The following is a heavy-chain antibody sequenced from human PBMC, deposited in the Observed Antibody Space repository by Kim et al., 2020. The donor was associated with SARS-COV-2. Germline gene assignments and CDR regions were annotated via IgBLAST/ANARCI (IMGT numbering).Heavy chain of an antibody. V-gene: IGHV1-69*04. CDR3: ARERVEMATIFDY. D-gene: IGHD5-12*01. Sequence: YAQKFQGRVTITADKSTSTAYMELSSLRSEDTAVYYCARERVEMATIFDYWGQGTLVTVSS. J-gene: IGHJ4*02.